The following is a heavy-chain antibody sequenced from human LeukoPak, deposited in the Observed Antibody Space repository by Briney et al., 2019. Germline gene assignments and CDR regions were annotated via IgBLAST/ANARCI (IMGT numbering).Heavy chain of an antibody. CDR2: IFYSGST. CDR1: SGSISTSNYY. CDR3: ARRAAVGTFDP. J-gene: IGHJ5*02. D-gene: IGHD6-13*01. Sequence: SETLSLTCTVSSGSISTSNYYWGWVRQPPGKALEWIGNIFYSGSTYYSPSLKSRVTISLDTSRNQFSLKLNSVTAADTAVYYCARRAAVGTFDPWGQGTLVTVSS. V-gene: IGHV4-39*07.